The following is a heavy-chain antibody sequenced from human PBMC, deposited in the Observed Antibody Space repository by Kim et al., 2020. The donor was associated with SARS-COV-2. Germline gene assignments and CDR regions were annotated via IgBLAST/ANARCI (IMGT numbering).Heavy chain of an antibody. D-gene: IGHD3-10*01. CDR2: ILGSDGST. CDR3: TREESWRGDD. V-gene: IGHV3-23*01. Sequence: GKGKEWVSAILGSDGSTFYADSEKRRFTISGDNSKNTLFLQINSLRADDTAVYYCTREESWRGDDWGPGSLVT. J-gene: IGHJ4*02.